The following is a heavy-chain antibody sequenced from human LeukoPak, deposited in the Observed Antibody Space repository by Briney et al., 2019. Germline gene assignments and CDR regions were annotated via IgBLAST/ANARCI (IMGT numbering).Heavy chain of an antibody. CDR2: IKSKTDGGTT. V-gene: IGHV3-15*01. Sequence: GGSLRLSCAASGFTLSNAWMSWVRQAPGKGLEWVGRIKSKTDGGTTDYAAPVKGRFTISREDSKNTLYLQMNSPKTEDTAVYYCTTDVPYYYDSGNYYKVDCWGQGTLVTVSS. D-gene: IGHD3-10*01. J-gene: IGHJ4*02. CDR1: GFTLSNAW. CDR3: TTDVPYYYDSGNYYKVDC.